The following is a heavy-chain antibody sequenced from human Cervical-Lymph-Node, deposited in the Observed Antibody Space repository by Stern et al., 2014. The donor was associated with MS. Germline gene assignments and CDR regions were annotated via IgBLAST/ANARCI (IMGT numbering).Heavy chain of an antibody. CDR1: GFTFSSYG. D-gene: IGHD6-25*01. J-gene: IGHJ4*02. V-gene: IGHV3-30*18. CDR2: ISYDGSNK. Sequence: MQLVESGGGLVQPGRSLRLSCAASGFTFSSYGMHWVRQAPGKGLEWVAVISYDGSNKYYADSVKGRFTISRDNSKNTLYLQMNSLRAEDTAVYYCAKDTRRRYFDYWGQGTLVTVSS. CDR3: AKDTRRRYFDY.